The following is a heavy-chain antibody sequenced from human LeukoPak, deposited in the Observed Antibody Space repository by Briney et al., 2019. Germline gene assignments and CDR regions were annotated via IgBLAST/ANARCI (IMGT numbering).Heavy chain of an antibody. J-gene: IGHJ4*02. CDR3: ARHSSSSYYFDY. CDR2: ISYGGAT. V-gene: IGHV4-31*03. Sequence: SQTLSLTCTVSGDSISSGGSFWSWIRQHPGKGLESIVYISYGGATYYSPSLKSRVTISVDTSKNQFSLNLSSVTAADTAVYYCARHSSSSYYFDYWGQGTLVTASS. D-gene: IGHD6-13*01. CDR1: GDSISSGGSF.